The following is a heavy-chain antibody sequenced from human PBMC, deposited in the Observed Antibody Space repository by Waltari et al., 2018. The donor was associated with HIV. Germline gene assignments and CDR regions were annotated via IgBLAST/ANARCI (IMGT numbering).Heavy chain of an antibody. CDR3: ARSYDSSGYSLDY. Sequence: QVQLQESGPGLVKPSETLSLTCTVSGGSVSSGSYYWSWIRQPPGKGLEWIGYIYYSGSTNYNPSLKSRVTISVDTSKNQFSLKLSSVTAADTAVYYCARSYDSSGYSLDYWGQGTLVTVSS. CDR1: GGSVSSGSYY. CDR2: IYYSGST. V-gene: IGHV4-61*01. D-gene: IGHD3-22*01. J-gene: IGHJ4*02.